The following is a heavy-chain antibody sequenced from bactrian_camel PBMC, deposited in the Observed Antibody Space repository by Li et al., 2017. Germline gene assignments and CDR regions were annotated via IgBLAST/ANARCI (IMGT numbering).Heavy chain of an antibody. CDR1: GFTFSSFE. CDR2: IISDGRP. CDR3: APSSDCSGDYCYSRAY. D-gene: IGHD3*01. J-gene: IGHJ4*01. Sequence: VQLVESGGGLVQPGGSLRLSCAASGFTFSSFEMRWVRQAPGKEREWVAHIISDGRPAVADSVKGRFTISSDDAKNTVYLQMTSLKTDDSAVYYCAPSSDCSGDYCYSRAYWGQGTQVTVS. V-gene: IGHV3S40*01.